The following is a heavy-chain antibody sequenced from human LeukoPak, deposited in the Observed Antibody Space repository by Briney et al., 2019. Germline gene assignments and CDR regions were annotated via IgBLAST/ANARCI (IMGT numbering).Heavy chain of an antibody. CDR3: ARDRKTYSNDYYYYYYMDV. V-gene: IGHV3-48*01. D-gene: IGHD4-11*01. CDR2: ISSSSSTI. Sequence: GGSLRLSCAASGFTFSSYSMNWVRQAPGKGLEWVSYISSSSSTIYYADSVKGRFTISRDNAKNSLYLQMNSLRAEDTAVYYCARDRKTYSNDYYYYYYMDVWGKGTTVTVSS. J-gene: IGHJ6*03. CDR1: GFTFSSYS.